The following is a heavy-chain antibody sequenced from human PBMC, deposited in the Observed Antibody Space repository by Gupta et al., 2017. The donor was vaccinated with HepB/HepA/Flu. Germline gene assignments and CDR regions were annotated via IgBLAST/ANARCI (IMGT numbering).Heavy chain of an antibody. Sequence: EVQLFGCLVGLVQPGGSLRLPCAASGFSFSSYSMSWVRQAPGKGLEWVSAISGSGGSTYYADAVKGRFTISRDKSKNTLYLQMNSLGAEXTXVYYCAXSLHGRYYYGMDVCGQGTTVTVSS. J-gene: IGHJ6*02. V-gene: IGHV3-23*01. CDR1: GFSFSSYS. CDR2: ISGSGGST. CDR3: AXSLHGRYYYGMDV. D-gene: IGHD1-26*01.